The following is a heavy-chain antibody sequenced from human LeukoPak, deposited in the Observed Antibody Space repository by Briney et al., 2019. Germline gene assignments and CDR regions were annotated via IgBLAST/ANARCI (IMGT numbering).Heavy chain of an antibody. CDR3: VRGRNGFDN. CDR1: GFPASNNY. J-gene: IGHJ4*02. D-gene: IGHD2-8*01. V-gene: IGHV3-66*01. CDR2: IYSSGST. Sequence: GGSLRLSCAAAGFPASNNYMGWVRQAPGKGLEWVSVIYSSGSTYYADSVKGRFTISRDNSKNTLYLQMNSLRPEDTAVYYCVRGRNGFDNWGPGILVTVSS.